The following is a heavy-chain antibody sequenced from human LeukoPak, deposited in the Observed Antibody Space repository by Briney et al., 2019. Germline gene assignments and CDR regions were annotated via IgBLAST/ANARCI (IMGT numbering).Heavy chain of an antibody. CDR3: ARDRQGGATLDAFDI. CDR1: GFTVSSNY. D-gene: IGHD1-26*01. CDR2: IYSGGST. J-gene: IGHJ3*02. V-gene: IGHV3-53*01. Sequence: GGSLRLSCAASGFTVSSNYMSWVRQAPGKGLEWVSVIYSGGSTYYADSVKGRFTISRDNSKNTLYLQMNSLRAEDTAVYYCARDRQGGATLDAFDIWGQGTMVTVSS.